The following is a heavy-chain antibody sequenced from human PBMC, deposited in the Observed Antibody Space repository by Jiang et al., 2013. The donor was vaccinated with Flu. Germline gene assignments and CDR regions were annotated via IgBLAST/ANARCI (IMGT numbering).Heavy chain of an antibody. CDR2: ISGSGGST. J-gene: IGHJ4*02. Sequence: SYAMSWVRQAPGKGWSWVSAISGSGGSTYYADSVKGRFTISRDNSKNTLYLQMNSLRAEDTAVYYCAKGELLNEIDYWGQGTLVTVSS. V-gene: IGHV3-23*01. D-gene: IGHD1-26*01. CDR3: AKGELLNEIDY. CDR1: SYA.